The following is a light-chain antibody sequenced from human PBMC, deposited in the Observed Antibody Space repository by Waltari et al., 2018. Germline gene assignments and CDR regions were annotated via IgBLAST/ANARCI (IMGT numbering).Light chain of an antibody. CDR3: QQYYSTPTWT. Sequence: DIVMTQSPDSLAVSLGERATINCKSRQRVLYTSNNKNYLAWYQQKPGQTPKLLIYWASTRGSGVPDRFSGSGSGTDFTLTISSLQAEDVAVYYCQQYYSTPTWTFGQGTKVEIK. CDR2: WAS. J-gene: IGKJ1*01. CDR1: QRVLYTSNNKNY. V-gene: IGKV4-1*01.